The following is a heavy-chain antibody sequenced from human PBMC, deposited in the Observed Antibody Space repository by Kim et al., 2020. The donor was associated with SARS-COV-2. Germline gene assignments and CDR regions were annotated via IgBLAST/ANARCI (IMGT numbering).Heavy chain of an antibody. CDR2: GTT. J-gene: IGHJ4*02. D-gene: IGHD4-17*01. CDR3: TTKVTTFDY. V-gene: IGHV3-15*01. Sequence: GTTDYAATVKGRFTISRDDSKNTLYLQMNSLETEDKAVYYCTTKVTTFDYWGQGTLVSVSS.